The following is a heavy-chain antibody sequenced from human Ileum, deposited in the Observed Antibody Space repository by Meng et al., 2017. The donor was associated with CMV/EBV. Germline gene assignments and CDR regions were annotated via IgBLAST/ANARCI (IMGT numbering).Heavy chain of an antibody. CDR1: GGSFSEYH. CDR3: ARASPQRRFLSY. J-gene: IGHJ4*02. V-gene: IGHV4-34*01. Sequence: QGQLQQWGAGLLKPSETLSLMCVVYGGSFSEYHWSWIRQPPGKGLEWIGEINHGGSSNYNPSLKSRVTISVDRSRNQVSLKLTSVTAADTAVYYCARASPQRRFLSYWGQGTLVTVSS. CDR2: INHGGSS. D-gene: IGHD3-3*01.